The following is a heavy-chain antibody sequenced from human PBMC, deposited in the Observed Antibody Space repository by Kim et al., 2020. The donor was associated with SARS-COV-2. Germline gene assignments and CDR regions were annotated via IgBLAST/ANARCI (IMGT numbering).Heavy chain of an antibody. CDR3: ATSLGYCSGGSCYSRGYYYYGMDV. CDR1: GFTFSDYY. CDR2: ISSSGSTI. V-gene: IGHV3-11*01. J-gene: IGHJ6*02. Sequence: GGSLRLSCAASGFTFSDYYMSWIRQAPGKGLEWVSYISSSGSTIYYADSVKGRFTISRDNAKNSLYLQMNSLRAEDTAVYYCATSLGYCSGGSCYSRGYYYYGMDVWGQGTTVTVSS. D-gene: IGHD2-15*01.